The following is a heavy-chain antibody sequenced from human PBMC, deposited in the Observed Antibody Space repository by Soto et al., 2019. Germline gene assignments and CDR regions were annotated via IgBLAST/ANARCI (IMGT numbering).Heavy chain of an antibody. Sequence: SETLSLTCTVSGGSISSYYWSWIRQPPGKGLEWIGYIYYSGSTNYNPSLKSRVTISVDTSKNQFSLKMNSMTAADTAVYYCARHNYGSGSTYFDYWGQGTLVTVSS. CDR1: GGSISSYY. V-gene: IGHV4-59*08. J-gene: IGHJ4*02. D-gene: IGHD3-10*01. CDR3: ARHNYGSGSTYFDY. CDR2: IYYSGST.